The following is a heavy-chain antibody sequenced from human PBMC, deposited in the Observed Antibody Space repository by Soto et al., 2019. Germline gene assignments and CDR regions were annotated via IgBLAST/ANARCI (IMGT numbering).Heavy chain of an antibody. V-gene: IGHV3-74*01. Sequence: GGSLRLSCAASGFTFSSYWMHWVRQAPGKGLVWVSRINSDGSSTSYADSVKGRFTISRDNAKNTLYLQMNSLRAEDTAVYYCARGVDRGDFDYWGQGTLVTVSS. CDR2: INSDGSST. D-gene: IGHD2-15*01. J-gene: IGHJ4*02. CDR1: GFTFSSYW. CDR3: ARGVDRGDFDY.